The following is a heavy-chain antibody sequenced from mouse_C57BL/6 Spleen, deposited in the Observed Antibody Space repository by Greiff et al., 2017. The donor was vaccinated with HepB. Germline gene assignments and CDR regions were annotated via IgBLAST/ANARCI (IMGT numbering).Heavy chain of an antibody. CDR2: ISSGGSYT. J-gene: IGHJ2*01. V-gene: IGHV5-6*01. D-gene: IGHD2-3*01. CDR3: ARHDGYYCFDY. Sequence: EVQLVESGGDLVKPGGSLKLSCAASGFTFSSYGMSWVRQTPDKRLEWVATISSGGSYTYYPDSVKGRFTISRDNAKNTLYLQMSSLKSEDTAMYYCARHDGYYCFDYWGQGTTLTVSS. CDR1: GFTFSSYG.